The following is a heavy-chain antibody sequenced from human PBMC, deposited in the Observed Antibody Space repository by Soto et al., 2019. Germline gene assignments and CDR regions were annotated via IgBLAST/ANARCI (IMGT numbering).Heavy chain of an antibody. CDR1: GFSLSTSGVG. J-gene: IGHJ4*02. Sequence: QITLKESGPTLVKPTQTLTLTCTFSGFSLSTSGVGVGWFRQPPGKALEWLALIYWDDDKRYSPSLKSRLTITKDTSKNQVVLTMTNMDPVDIATYYCAHTVHPRVADYWGQGTLVTVSS. CDR2: IYWDDDK. V-gene: IGHV2-5*02. CDR3: AHTVHPRVADY.